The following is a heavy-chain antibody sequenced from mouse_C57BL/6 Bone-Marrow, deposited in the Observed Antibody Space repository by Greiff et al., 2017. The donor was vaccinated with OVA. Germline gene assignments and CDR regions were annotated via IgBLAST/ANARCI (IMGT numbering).Heavy chain of an antibody. J-gene: IGHJ3*01. CDR2: IDPSDSYT. V-gene: IGHV1-50*01. CDR3: AREYGSSSFAY. D-gene: IGHD1-1*01. Sequence: QVQLQQPGAELVKPGASVKLSCKASGYTFTSYWMQWVKQRPGQGLEWIGAIDPSDSYTNYNQKFKGKATLTVDTYTSTAYMQLSSLTSEDSAVYYWAREYGSSSFAYWGQGTLVTVSA. CDR1: GYTFTSYW.